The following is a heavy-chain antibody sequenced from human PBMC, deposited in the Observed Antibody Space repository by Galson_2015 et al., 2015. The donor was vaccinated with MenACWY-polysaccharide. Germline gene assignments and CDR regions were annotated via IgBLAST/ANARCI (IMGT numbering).Heavy chain of an antibody. CDR1: GFTFATQA. V-gene: IGHV3-23*01. CDR3: AKDSDYTTGWYSADY. J-gene: IGHJ4*02. Sequence: SLRLSCAASGFTFATQAMTWVRQAPGKGLEWVSSIGSDGNNRYHADSVKGRFTISRDNSKNTLYLQMSSLTADDTAVYFCAKDSDYTTGWYSADYWGQGTLVTVSS. CDR2: IGSDGNNR. D-gene: IGHD6-19*01.